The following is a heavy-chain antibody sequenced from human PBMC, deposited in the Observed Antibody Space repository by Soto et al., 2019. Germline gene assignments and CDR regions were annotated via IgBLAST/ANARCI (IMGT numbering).Heavy chain of an antibody. CDR2: IYYSGST. CDR3: ATDYGDYEYYYYYMDV. CDR1: GGSISSSSYY. V-gene: IGHV4-39*01. Sequence: SETLSLTCTVSGGSISSSSYYWGWIRQPPGKGLEWIGSIYYSGSTYYNPSLKSRVTISVDTSKNQFSLKLSSVTAADTAVYYCATDYGDYEYYYYYMDVWGKGITVTVSS. J-gene: IGHJ6*03. D-gene: IGHD4-17*01.